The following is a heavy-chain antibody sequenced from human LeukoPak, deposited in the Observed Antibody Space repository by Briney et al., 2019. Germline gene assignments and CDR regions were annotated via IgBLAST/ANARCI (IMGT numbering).Heavy chain of an antibody. CDR1: GFTFTSSA. Sequence: HGASVKVSCKASGFTFTSSAMQWVRQARGQRLEWIGWIVVGSGNTNYAQKFQERVTITRDMSTSTAYMELSSLRSEDTAVYYCAADLSTVTTLYAFDIWGQGTMVTVSS. J-gene: IGHJ3*02. CDR2: IVVGSGNT. D-gene: IGHD4-17*01. V-gene: IGHV1-58*02. CDR3: AADLSTVTTLYAFDI.